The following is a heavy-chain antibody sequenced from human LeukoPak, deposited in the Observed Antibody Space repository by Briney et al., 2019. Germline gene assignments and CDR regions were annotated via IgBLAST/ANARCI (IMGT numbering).Heavy chain of an antibody. V-gene: IGHV3-21*01. J-gene: IGHJ5*02. CDR1: GFTFSSYS. CDR2: VSSSSSYI. Sequence: GGSLRLSCAASGFTFSSYSMNWVRQAPGKGLEWVSSVSSSSSYIYYADSVKSRFTISRDNAKNSLYLQMNSLRAEDTAVYYCARDHLRSFYGSGSSSLLFNWFDPWGQGTLVTVSS. CDR3: ARDHLRSFYGSGSSSLLFNWFDP. D-gene: IGHD3-10*01.